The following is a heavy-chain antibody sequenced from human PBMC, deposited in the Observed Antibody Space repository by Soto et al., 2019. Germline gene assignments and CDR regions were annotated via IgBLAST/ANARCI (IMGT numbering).Heavy chain of an antibody. D-gene: IGHD3-3*01. J-gene: IGHJ6*03. Sequence: SQTLSLTCAISGDGVSSNSAAWNWIRQSPSRGLEWLGRTYYRSKWYNDYAVSVKSRITINPDTSKNQFSLQLNSVTPEDTAVYYCARARITIFGVVSSDMDVWGKGTTVTVSS. CDR3: ARARITIFGVVSSDMDV. V-gene: IGHV6-1*01. CDR1: GDGVSSNSAA. CDR2: TYYRSKWYN.